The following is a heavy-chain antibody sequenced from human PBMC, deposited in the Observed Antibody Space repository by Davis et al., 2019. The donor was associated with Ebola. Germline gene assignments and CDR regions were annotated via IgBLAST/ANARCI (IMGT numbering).Heavy chain of an antibody. D-gene: IGHD4-11*01. Sequence: GSLRLSCTVSGGSISSYYWSWIRQPPGKGLEWIGYIYYSGSTNYNPSLKSRVTISVDTSKNQFSLKLSSVTAADTAVYYCARGPLQIFDYWGQGTLVTVSS. J-gene: IGHJ4*02. CDR2: IYYSGST. CDR1: GGSISSYY. CDR3: ARGPLQIFDY. V-gene: IGHV4-59*12.